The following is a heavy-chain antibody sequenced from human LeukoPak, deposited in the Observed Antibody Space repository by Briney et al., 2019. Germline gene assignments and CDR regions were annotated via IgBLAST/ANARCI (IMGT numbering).Heavy chain of an antibody. V-gene: IGHV1-8*01. Sequence: ASVKVSCKASGYTFTSYDINWVRQATGQGLEWMGWMNPNSGNTGYAQKLQGRVTMTRNTSISTAYMELSSLRSEDTAVYYCARVTYGSGSYYHYYYGMDVWGQGTTVTVSS. CDR3: ARVTYGSGSYYHYYYGMDV. J-gene: IGHJ6*02. CDR2: MNPNSGNT. D-gene: IGHD3-10*01. CDR1: GYTFTSYD.